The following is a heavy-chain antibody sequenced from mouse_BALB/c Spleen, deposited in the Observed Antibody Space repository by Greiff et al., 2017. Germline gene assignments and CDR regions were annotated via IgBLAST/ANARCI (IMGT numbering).Heavy chain of an antibody. J-gene: IGHJ2*01. D-gene: IGHD1-2*01. V-gene: IGHV5-6-5*01. Sequence: EVQGVESGGGLVKPGGSLKLSCAASGFTFSSYAMSWVRQTPEKRLEWVASISSGSSTYYPDSVKGRFTISRDNARNILYLQMSSLRSEDTAMYYCARDYGSVFDYWGQGTTLTVSS. CDR2: ISSGSST. CDR3: ARDYGSVFDY. CDR1: GFTFSSYA.